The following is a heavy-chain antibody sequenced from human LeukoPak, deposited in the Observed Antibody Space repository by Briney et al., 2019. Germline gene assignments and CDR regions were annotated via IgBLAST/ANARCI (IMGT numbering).Heavy chain of an antibody. CDR1: GYTFTSYY. CDR2: INPSGGST. V-gene: IGHV1-46*01. Sequence: ASVKVSFKASGYTFTSYYMHWVRQAPGHGLERMGIINPSGGSTSYAQKFQGRVTMTRDISTSTVYMELSSLRAEDTAVYCCARDGIDYDFWSGFFDYWGQGTLVTVSS. J-gene: IGHJ4*02. D-gene: IGHD3-3*01. CDR3: ARDGIDYDFWSGFFDY.